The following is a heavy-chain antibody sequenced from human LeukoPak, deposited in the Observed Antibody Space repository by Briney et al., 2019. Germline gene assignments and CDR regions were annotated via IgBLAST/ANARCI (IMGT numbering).Heavy chain of an antibody. J-gene: IGHJ4*02. V-gene: IGHV4-34*01. CDR1: GGSFSGYY. CDR3: ARHVSGSAMMHYFDY. D-gene: IGHD5-18*01. CDR2: INHSGST. Sequence: SETLSLTCAVYGGSFSGYYWSWIRQPPGKGLEWIGEINHSGSTKHNPSLQSRVSISVDTSKNHISLKVFSLTAADTALYYCARHVSGSAMMHYFDYWGQGNLVAVSS.